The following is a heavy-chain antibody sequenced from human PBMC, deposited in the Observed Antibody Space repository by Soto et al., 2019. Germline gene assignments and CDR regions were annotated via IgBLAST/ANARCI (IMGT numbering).Heavy chain of an antibody. CDR2: IWYDGSNK. CDR3: ARDGYCSGGSCYSVPVFDY. V-gene: IGHV3-33*01. Sequence: GGSLRLSCSASGFTFSSYGMHWVRPAPSQGVDWVAVIWYDGSNKYYADSVKGRFTISRDNSKNTLYLQMNSLRAEDTAVYYCARDGYCSGGSCYSVPVFDYWGQGTLVTVSS. CDR1: GFTFSSYG. D-gene: IGHD2-15*01. J-gene: IGHJ4*02.